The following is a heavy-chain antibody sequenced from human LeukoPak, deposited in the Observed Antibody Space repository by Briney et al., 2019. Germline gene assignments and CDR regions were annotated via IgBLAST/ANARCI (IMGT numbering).Heavy chain of an antibody. Sequence: SETLSLTCTVSGGSISTYYWSWIRQPAGKGLEWIGRIFINDRTEYNPSLKSRVTMSVDTSKNQFSLKLSSVTAADTAVYYCARGGFSTATAPDYWGQGTLVTVSS. CDR2: IFINDRT. CDR3: ARGGFSTATAPDY. CDR1: GGSISTYY. J-gene: IGHJ4*02. D-gene: IGHD2/OR15-2a*01. V-gene: IGHV4-4*07.